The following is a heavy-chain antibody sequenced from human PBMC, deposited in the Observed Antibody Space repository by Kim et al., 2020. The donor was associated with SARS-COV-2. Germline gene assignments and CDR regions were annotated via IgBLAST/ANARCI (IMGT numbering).Heavy chain of an antibody. Sequence: SETLSLTCTVSGGSISSYYWSWIRQPPGKGLEWIGYIYYSGSTNYNPSLKSRVTISVDTSKNQFSLKLSSVTAADTAVYYCARFMTNYWYFDLWGRGTLVTVSS. CDR2: IYYSGST. D-gene: IGHD3-16*01. V-gene: IGHV4-59*13. CDR3: ARFMTNYWYFDL. CDR1: GGSISSYY. J-gene: IGHJ2*01.